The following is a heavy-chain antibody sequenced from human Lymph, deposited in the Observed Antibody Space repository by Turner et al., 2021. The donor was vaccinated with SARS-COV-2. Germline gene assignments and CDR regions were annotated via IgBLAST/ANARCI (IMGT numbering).Heavy chain of an antibody. D-gene: IGHD6-13*01. CDR2: IYSGGTT. V-gene: IGHV3-53*02. J-gene: IGHJ6*02. CDR1: GIIVSGNY. CDR3: ARDLGTYGMDV. Sequence: EVPLLETGGGLIKPGGSLILSCAASGIIVSGNYMNWVRQAPGKGLEWVSVIYSGGTTYYADSVKGRCTISRDNSKNTLYLQMNSLRVEDTAVYYCARDLGTYGMDVWGQGTTVTVSS.